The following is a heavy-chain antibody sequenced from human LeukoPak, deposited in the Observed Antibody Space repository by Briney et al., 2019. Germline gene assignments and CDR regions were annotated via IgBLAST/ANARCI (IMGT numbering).Heavy chain of an antibody. CDR1: GFTFSSLW. J-gene: IGHJ4*02. CDR2: INNDGSSI. Sequence: GGSLRLSCAASGFTFSSLWMHGVRQAPGKGLVWLSRINNDGSSITYGDSVKDRFTTPRDNAKNTLYLQMTSLRAEDTAVYYCARGGSGSFDYWGQGTLVTVSS. D-gene: IGHD2-15*01. CDR3: ARGGSGSFDY. V-gene: IGHV3-74*03.